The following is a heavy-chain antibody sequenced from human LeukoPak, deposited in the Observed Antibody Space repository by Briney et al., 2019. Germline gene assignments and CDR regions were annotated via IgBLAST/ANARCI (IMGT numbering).Heavy chain of an antibody. V-gene: IGHV3-11*01. CDR3: ARGSSSWSWDY. J-gene: IGHJ4*02. CDR1: GFTFSDYY. Sequence: PGGSLRLSRAASGFTFSDYYMSWIRQAPGKGLEWVSYISSSGSTIYYADSVKRRFTNSRDNAKTSLYLQMNSRRAEDTAVYYCARGSSSWSWDYWGRGTLVTVSS. CDR2: ISSSGSTI. D-gene: IGHD6-13*01.